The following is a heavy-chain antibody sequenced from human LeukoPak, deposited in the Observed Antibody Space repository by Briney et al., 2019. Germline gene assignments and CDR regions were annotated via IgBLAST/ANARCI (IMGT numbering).Heavy chain of an antibody. CDR3: ARYCSGGSCYSLYALDI. V-gene: IGHV4-4*02. CDR1: GGSISSSNW. Sequence: SETLSLTCAVSGGSISSSNWWSWVRQPPGKGLEWIGEIYHSGSTNYNPSLKSRVTISVDKSKNQFSLKLSSVTAADTAVYYCARYCSGGSCYSLYALDIWGQGTMVTVSS. D-gene: IGHD2-15*01. CDR2: IYHSGST. J-gene: IGHJ3*02.